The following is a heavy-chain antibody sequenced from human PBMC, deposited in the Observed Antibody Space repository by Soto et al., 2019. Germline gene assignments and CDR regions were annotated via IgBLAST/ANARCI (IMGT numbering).Heavy chain of an antibody. CDR1: GFMFGSYW. Sequence: LRLSCTASGFMFGSYWMTWVRHVPGKGLQWVANIKRDGSEKYYVDFVKGRFTVSRDNADNSVFLDMNNLRVDDTATYYCARVRATDYEIDYWGQGALVTVSS. CDR2: IKRDGSEK. V-gene: IGHV3-7*03. D-gene: IGHD4-17*01. J-gene: IGHJ4*02. CDR3: ARVRATDYEIDY.